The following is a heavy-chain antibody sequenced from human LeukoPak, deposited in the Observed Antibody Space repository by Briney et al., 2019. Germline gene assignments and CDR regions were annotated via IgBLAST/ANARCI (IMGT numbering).Heavy chain of an antibody. CDR1: GGSVSSGSYY. Sequence: SETLSLTCTVSGGSVSSGSYYWSWIRQPPGKGLEWIGYIYYSGSTNYNPSLKSRVTISVDTSKNQFSLKLSSVTAADTAVYYCARRARGSYLDYWGQGTLVTVSS. V-gene: IGHV4-61*01. J-gene: IGHJ4*02. CDR3: ARRARGSYLDY. CDR2: IYYSGST. D-gene: IGHD1-26*01.